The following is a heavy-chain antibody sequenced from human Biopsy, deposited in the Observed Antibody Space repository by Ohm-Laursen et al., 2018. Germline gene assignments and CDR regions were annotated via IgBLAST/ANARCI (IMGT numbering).Heavy chain of an antibody. CDR3: AKGGSITIFGVVINNCFDP. V-gene: IGHV3-9*01. Sequence: SLRLSCTASGFTFDDYAMHWVRQAPGKGLEWVSGITWNSGSIGYADSVKGRFSIFRDNAKHALYLQMNSVRADDTAIYYCAKGGSITIFGVVINNCFDPWGQGTRVTVSS. CDR1: GFTFDDYA. D-gene: IGHD3-3*01. CDR2: ITWNSGSI. J-gene: IGHJ5*02.